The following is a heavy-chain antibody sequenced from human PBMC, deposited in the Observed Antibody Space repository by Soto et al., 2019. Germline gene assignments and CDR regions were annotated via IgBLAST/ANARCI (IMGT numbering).Heavy chain of an antibody. CDR2: MNPNSGNT. V-gene: IGHV1-8*01. J-gene: IGHJ6*03. Sequence: ASVKVSCKASGYTFTSYDINWVRQATGQGLEWMGWMNPNSGNTGYAQKFQGRVTMTRNTSISTAYMELSSLRSEDTAVYYCARALRMLVPMEWLSKFYYYYYYMDVWGKGTTVTVSS. CDR3: ARALRMLVPMEWLSKFYYYYYYMDV. CDR1: GYTFTSYD. D-gene: IGHD3-3*01.